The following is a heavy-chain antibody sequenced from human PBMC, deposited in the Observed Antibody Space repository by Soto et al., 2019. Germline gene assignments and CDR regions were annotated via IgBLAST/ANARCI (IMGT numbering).Heavy chain of an antibody. J-gene: IGHJ6*02. V-gene: IGHV3-33*01. CDR3: ARDQNEFDYYDSSGSYYYYGMDV. D-gene: IGHD3-22*01. Sequence: GSLRLSCAASGFTFSSYGMHWVRQAPGKGLEWVAVIWYDGSNKYYADSVKGRFTISRDNSKNTLYLQMNSLRAEDTAVYHCARDQNEFDYYDSSGSYYYYGMDVWGQGTTVTVSS. CDR2: IWYDGSNK. CDR1: GFTFSSYG.